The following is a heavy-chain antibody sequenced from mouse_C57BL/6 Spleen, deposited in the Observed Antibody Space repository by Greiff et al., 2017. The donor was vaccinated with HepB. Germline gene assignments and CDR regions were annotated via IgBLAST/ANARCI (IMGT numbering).Heavy chain of an antibody. CDR1: GFNIKDYY. CDR3: ARSEITTFYYYAMDY. V-gene: IGHV14-2*01. D-gene: IGHD2-4*01. J-gene: IGHJ4*01. CDR2: IDPEDGET. Sequence: VQLKESGAELVKPGASVKLSCTASGFNIKDYYMHWVKQRTEQGLEWIGRIDPEDGETKYAPKFQGKATITADTSSNTAYLQLSSLTSEDTAVYYCARSEITTFYYYAMDYWGQGTSVTVSS.